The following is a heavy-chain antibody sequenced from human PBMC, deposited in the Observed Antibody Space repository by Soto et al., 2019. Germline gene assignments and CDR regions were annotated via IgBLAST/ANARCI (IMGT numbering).Heavy chain of an antibody. CDR2: INDKSGNI. CDR1: GFTFNTYS. V-gene: IGHV3-48*01. D-gene: IGHD2-2*01. J-gene: IGHJ4*02. CDR3: ASDMGSSSWHSFDY. Sequence: EVQLVESGGGLVQPGGSLRLSCAASGFTFNTYSMDWVRQAPGKGLEWVSYINDKSGNIHYADSVKGRFTISRDNDKNSLYLDMNSLRAEDTAVYYCASDMGSSSWHSFDYWGQGILVTVSS.